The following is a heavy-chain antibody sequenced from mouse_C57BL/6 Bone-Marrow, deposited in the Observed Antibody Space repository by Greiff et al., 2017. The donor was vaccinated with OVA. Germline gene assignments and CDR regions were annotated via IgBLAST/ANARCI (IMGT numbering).Heavy chain of an antibody. J-gene: IGHJ3*01. CDR3: AGDSPAYDSNYVAFAY. CDR1: CFPITSGYY. Sequence: VQLQQSGPGLVKPSQSLFLTCSITCFPITSGYYWIWIRQSPGKPLEWMGYITPSGESFSNPSLQSPLSLTRETSKNQVFRQVNSVTTEDTAMDYGAGDSPAYDSNYVAFAYWGQGTLVTVSA. D-gene: IGHD2-5*01. CDR2: ITPSGES. V-gene: IGHV12-3*01.